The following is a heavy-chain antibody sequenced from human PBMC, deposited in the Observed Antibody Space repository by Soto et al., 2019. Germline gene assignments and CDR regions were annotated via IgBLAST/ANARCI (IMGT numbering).Heavy chain of an antibody. CDR2: IYHSGST. CDR3: ARELHYCSGGSCYGWFDP. J-gene: IGHJ5*02. V-gene: IGHV4-38-2*01. D-gene: IGHD2-15*01. Sequence: SETLSLTCAVSGYSISSGYYWGWIRQPPGKGLEWIGSIYHSGSTYYNPSLKSRVTISVDTSKNQFSLKLSSVTAADTAMYYCARELHYCSGGSCYGWFDPWGQGTLVTVSS. CDR1: GYSISSGYY.